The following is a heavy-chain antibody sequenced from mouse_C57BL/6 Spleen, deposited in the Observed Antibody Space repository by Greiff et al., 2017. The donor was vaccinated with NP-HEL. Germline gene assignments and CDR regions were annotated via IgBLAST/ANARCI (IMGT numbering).Heavy chain of an antibody. CDR2: INPSNGGT. V-gene: IGHV1-53*01. J-gene: IGHJ2*01. CDR1: GYTFTSYW. D-gene: IGHD2-3*01. CDR3: ARLFGGYYNYFDY. Sequence: VKLQQPGTELVKPGASVKLSCKASGYTFTSYWMHWVKQRPGQGLEWIGNINPSNGGTNYNEKFKSKATLTVDKSSSTAYMQLSSLTSEDSAVYYCARLFGGYYNYFDYWGQGTTLTVSS.